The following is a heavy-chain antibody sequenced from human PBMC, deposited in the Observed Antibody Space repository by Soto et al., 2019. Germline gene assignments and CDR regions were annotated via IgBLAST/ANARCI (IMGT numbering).Heavy chain of an antibody. D-gene: IGHD3-22*01. Sequence: QVTLKESGPVLVKPTETLTLTCTVSGFSLSNARMGVSWIRQPPGKALEWLAHIFSNDEKSYSTSLKSRLTISKDTSKSQVVLTMTNMDPVDTATYYCARIQYYYESSGYYDLVLFDYWGQGTLVTVSS. V-gene: IGHV2-26*01. CDR2: IFSNDEK. J-gene: IGHJ4*02. CDR3: ARIQYYYESSGYYDLVLFDY. CDR1: GFSLSNARMG.